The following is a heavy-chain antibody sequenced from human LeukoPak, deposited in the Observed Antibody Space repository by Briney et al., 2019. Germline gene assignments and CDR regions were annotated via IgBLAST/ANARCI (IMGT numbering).Heavy chain of an antibody. J-gene: IGHJ3*02. CDR2: ISRSSSYI. CDR1: GFTFSSYS. CDR3: GRVRGAFDI. D-gene: IGHD5-24*01. Sequence: GGSLRLSCAASGFTFSSYSMNWVRQAPGKGLEGVSSISRSSSYIYYGDSVEGRFTISRDNAKDSLYLQMNSLRADDTAVYYCGRVRGAFDIWGQGTMVTVSS. V-gene: IGHV3-21*01.